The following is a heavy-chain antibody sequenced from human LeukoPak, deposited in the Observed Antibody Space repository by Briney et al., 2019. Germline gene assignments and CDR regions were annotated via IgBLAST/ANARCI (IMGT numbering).Heavy chain of an antibody. J-gene: IGHJ6*03. D-gene: IGHD3-10*01. CDR1: GGSISSSSYY. V-gene: IGHV4-39*01. Sequence: SETLSLTCTVSGGSISSSSYYWGGIRQPPGKGLEWIGSIYYSGSIYYNPSLKSRVTISVDTSKNQFSLKLSSVTAADTAVYYCARRILRGGYCMDVWGKGTTVTVSS. CDR3: ARRILRGGYCMDV. CDR2: IYYSGSI.